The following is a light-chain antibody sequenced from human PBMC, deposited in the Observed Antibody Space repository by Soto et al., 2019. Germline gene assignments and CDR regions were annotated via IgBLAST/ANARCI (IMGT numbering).Light chain of an antibody. J-gene: IGKJ1*01. CDR1: QSVSGN. CDR2: GAS. CDR3: QQYNNWPPA. Sequence: EIVMTQSPATLSVSPGERATLSCRTSQSVSGNLAWYQQKPGQAPRLLIYGASTRATGIPARFSGGGSGTEFTLTISSLQSEDFAVYHCQQYNNWPPAFGQGTKVEIK. V-gene: IGKV3-15*01.